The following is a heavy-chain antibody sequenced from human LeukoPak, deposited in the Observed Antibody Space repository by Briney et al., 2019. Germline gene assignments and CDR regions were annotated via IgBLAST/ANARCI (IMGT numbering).Heavy chain of an antibody. V-gene: IGHV4-59*01. CDR2: IYYSGSA. CDR3: ARSDPGYSYGYFDY. D-gene: IGHD5-18*01. Sequence: SETQSLTYTVSGGSISSYYWSWIRQPPGKGLEWIGYIYYSGSASYNPSLKSRVTMSLDTSKNQFSLKLSSVTAADTAVYYCARSDPGYSYGYFDYWGQGTLVTVSS. J-gene: IGHJ4*02. CDR1: GGSISSYY.